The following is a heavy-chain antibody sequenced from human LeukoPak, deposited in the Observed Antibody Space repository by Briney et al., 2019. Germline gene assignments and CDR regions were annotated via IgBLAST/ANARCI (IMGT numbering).Heavy chain of an antibody. Sequence: PSETLSLTCSVSDGSLSHYYWSWIRQPPGKGLEWNAYISYSGITNYNPSLKSRVTISVDTSKNQFSLKLSSVSAADAAVYYCARAYGSGADWYFDLWGRGTLVTVSS. J-gene: IGHJ2*01. D-gene: IGHD3-10*01. CDR1: DGSLSHYY. CDR2: ISYSGIT. V-gene: IGHV4-59*01. CDR3: ARAYGSGADWYFDL.